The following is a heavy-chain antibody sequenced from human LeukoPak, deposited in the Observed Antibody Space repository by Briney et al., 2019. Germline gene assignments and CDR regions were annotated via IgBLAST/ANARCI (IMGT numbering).Heavy chain of an antibody. D-gene: IGHD6-6*01. J-gene: IGHJ4*02. CDR1: GGSFSGYY. CDR3: ARHFAYSSSSYFDY. CDR2: VYYTGST. Sequence: PSETLSLTCAVYGGSFSGYYWSWIRQPPGKGLEWIGYVYYTGSTNYSPSLKSRVTMFEDKSKNQFSLRLYSVTVADTAVYYCARHFAYSSSSYFDYWGQGSLVTVSS. V-gene: IGHV4-59*08.